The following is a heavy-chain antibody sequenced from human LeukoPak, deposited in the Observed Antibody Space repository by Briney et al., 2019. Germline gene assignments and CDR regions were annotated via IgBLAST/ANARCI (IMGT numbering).Heavy chain of an antibody. CDR3: ARVVYYDSSGYYYGLPFDY. CDR1: GYTFSSYG. D-gene: IGHD3-22*01. CDR2: ISAYNGNT. J-gene: IGHJ4*02. V-gene: IGHV1-18*01. Sequence: ASVKVSCKASGYTFSSYGISWVRQAPGQGLEWMGWISAYNGNTNYAQKLQGRVTMTTDTSTSTAYMELRSLRSDDTAVYYCARVVYYDSSGYYYGLPFDYWGQGTLVTVSS.